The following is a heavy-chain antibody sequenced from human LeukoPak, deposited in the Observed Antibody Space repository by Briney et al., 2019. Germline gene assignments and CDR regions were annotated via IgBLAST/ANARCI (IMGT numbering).Heavy chain of an antibody. CDR1: GFTFSSYA. J-gene: IGHJ4*02. V-gene: IGHV3-7*03. CDR3: ASQGVLLWFGELFPW. Sequence: GGSLRLSCAASGFTFSSYAMSWVRQAPGKGLEWVANIKQDGSEKYYVDSVKGRFTISRDNAKNSLYLQMNSLRAEDTAVYYCASQGVLLWFGELFPWWGQGTLVTVSS. CDR2: IKQDGSEK. D-gene: IGHD3-10*01.